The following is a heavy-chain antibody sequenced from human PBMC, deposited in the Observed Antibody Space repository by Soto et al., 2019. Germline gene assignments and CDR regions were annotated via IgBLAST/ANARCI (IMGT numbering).Heavy chain of an antibody. J-gene: IGHJ4*02. CDR3: ANIRNVVYAHNAY. CDR1: GFTFGSYG. V-gene: IGHV3-30*18. CDR2: ISYDGGNK. D-gene: IGHD2-8*02. Sequence: PGGSLRLSCAASGFTFGSYGMHWVRQAPGKGLEWVAVISYDGGNKYYADSVRGRFAISRDNSNNMLYLQMNSLRAEDTAVYYCANIRNVVYAHNAYWGQGTLVTVSS.